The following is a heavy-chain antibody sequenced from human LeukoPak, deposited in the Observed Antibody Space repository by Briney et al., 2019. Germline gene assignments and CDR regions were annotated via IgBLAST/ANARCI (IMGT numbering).Heavy chain of an antibody. CDR2: IYTSGTT. V-gene: IGHV3-66*01. CDR1: GFLVNTKC. Sequence: GGSLRLSCAASGFLVNTKCMTWVRQPPGKGLECVSVIYTSGTTNYADSVKGRFIISRDNSKNTLYLEMNSLRAEDTAVYYCATDAFESCGQGTLVTVSS. CDR3: ATDAFES. J-gene: IGHJ5*01.